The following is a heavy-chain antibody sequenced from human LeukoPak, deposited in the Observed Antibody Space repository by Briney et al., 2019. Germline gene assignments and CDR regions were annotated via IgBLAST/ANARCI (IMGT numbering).Heavy chain of an antibody. V-gene: IGHV1-2*02. J-gene: IGHJ6*03. CDR1: GYMFTVYY. CDR3: ARVVAVTGTPVYYMDV. CDR2: INPNSGGT. Sequence: ASVKVSCKASGYMFTVYYMHWVRQAPGPGLEWMGWINPNSGGTNYAQKFQGRVTMTSDTSISTAYMDLNRLRSDDTAVYYCARVVAVTGTPVYYMDVWGKGTTVTVSS. D-gene: IGHD6-19*01.